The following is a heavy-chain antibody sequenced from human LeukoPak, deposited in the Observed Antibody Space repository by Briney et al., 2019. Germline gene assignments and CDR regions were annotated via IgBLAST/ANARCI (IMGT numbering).Heavy chain of an antibody. Sequence: SETLSLTCAVPGGSISSHYWSWIRQPAGKGLEWIGRIYISGSTTYSPSLKSRLTLSLDTSKNQFSLNLSSVTAADTAVYYCARDSGLTTGPFDSWGQGTMVTVSS. CDR1: GGSISSHY. CDR2: IYISGST. V-gene: IGHV4-4*07. CDR3: ARDSGLTTGPFDS. D-gene: IGHD1-14*01. J-gene: IGHJ3*02.